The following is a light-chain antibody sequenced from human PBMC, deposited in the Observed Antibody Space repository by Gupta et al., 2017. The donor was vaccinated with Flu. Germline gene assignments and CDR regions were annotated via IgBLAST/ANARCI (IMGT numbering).Light chain of an antibody. Sequence: LFLSPGVRATLTCRARASHSISYSAWCQQKPPGTPSILMYSPSSKATGIPASFSGSSCGTNFFIPTSSLEPEDFAVYYCQQYGSSRETFGQGTKLEIK. V-gene: IGKV3-20*01. CDR3: QQYGSSRET. CDR1: ASHSISY. CDR2: SPS. J-gene: IGKJ2*01.